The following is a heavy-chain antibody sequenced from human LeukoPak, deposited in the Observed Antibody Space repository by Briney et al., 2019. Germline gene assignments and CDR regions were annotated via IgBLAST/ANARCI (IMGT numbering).Heavy chain of an antibody. V-gene: IGHV1-69*13. CDR3: AREKRDHYFTTYYYGMDV. J-gene: IGHJ6*04. CDR1: GGTFSSYA. Sequence: SVKVSRKASGGTFSSYAISWVRQAPGQGLEWMGGIIPIFGTANYAQKFQGRVTITADESTSTAYVELSSLRSEDTAVYYCAREKRDHYFTTYYYGMDVWGKGTTVTVSS. D-gene: IGHD2/OR15-2a*01. CDR2: IIPIFGTA.